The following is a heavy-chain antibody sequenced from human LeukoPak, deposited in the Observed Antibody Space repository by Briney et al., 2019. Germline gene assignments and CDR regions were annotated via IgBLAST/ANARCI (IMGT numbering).Heavy chain of an antibody. CDR1: GGSINSGSYY. Sequence: SQTLSLTCTVSGGSINSGSYYWSWLRQPAGNGLEWIGRTYSSGSTNYNPSLKGRVTISVDTSKNQFSLNLSSVTAADTAVYYCARGLGIGKDYFDCWGQGTLVTVSS. V-gene: IGHV4-61*02. CDR2: TYSSGST. D-gene: IGHD7-27*01. CDR3: ARGLGIGKDYFDC. J-gene: IGHJ4*02.